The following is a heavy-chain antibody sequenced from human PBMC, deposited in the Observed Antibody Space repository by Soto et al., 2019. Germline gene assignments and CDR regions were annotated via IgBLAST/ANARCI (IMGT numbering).Heavy chain of an antibody. V-gene: IGHV1-69*01. CDR2: IIPIIRTA. Sequence: QVQLVQSGAEVKKPGSSVKVSCKASGGTFNNYAISWVRQAPGQGLEWMGGIIPIIRTADYAHKFQGRLAISADESTGTTFMELSSLRSEDTALYYCARGGVDVVATSAFDYWGQGTLVTVSS. D-gene: IGHD5-12*01. CDR1: GGTFNNYA. J-gene: IGHJ4*02. CDR3: ARGGVDVVATSAFDY.